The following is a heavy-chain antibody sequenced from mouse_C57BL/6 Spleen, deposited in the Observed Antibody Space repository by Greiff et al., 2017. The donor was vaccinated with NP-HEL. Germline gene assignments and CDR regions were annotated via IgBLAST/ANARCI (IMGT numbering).Heavy chain of an antibody. CDR1: GFTFSSYA. Sequence: EVKLVESGSFFFHPGGSLKLSCAASGFTFSSYAMSWVRQTPEKRLEWVATISYGGSYTCYPDNVKGRFTISRDNAKNNLYLQMSHLKSEETAMYYCAKGGVRRAMDYWGQGTSVTVSS. D-gene: IGHD2-1*01. V-gene: IGHV5-4*03. CDR2: ISYGGSYT. J-gene: IGHJ4*01. CDR3: AKGGVRRAMDY.